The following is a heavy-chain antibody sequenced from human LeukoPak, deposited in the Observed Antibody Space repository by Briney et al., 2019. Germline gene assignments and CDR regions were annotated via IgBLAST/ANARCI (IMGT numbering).Heavy chain of an antibody. J-gene: IGHJ4*02. D-gene: IGHD3-16*02. CDR2: ISSSGSGGNT. Sequence: GGSLRLSCAASGFTFSTYAMSWARQAPGKGLEWVSGISSSGSGGNTYYADSVKGRFTISRDNSKNTLYLQMNSLRAEDTAVYYCAKSLYGGCDYWGQGTVVTVSS. V-gene: IGHV3-23*01. CDR1: GFTFSTYA. CDR3: AKSLYGGCDY.